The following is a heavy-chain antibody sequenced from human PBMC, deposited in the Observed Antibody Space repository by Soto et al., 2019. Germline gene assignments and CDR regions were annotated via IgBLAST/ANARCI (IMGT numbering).Heavy chain of an antibody. CDR2: IRKKTNSYTT. CDR1: GLTFSDRY. D-gene: IGHD4-17*01. J-gene: IGHJ4*02. V-gene: IGHV3-72*01. Sequence: PGGSLRLSCAASGLTFSDRYMDWVRQAPGKGLEWVGRIRKKTNSYTTDYAASVKGRFIISRDDSTNSLYLQMSSLKTEDTAVYYCTTVTTVDYYFDYWGQGTLVTVSS. CDR3: TTVTTVDYYFDY.